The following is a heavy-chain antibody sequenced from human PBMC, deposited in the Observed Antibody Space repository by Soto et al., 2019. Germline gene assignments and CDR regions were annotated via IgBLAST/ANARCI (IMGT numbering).Heavy chain of an antibody. J-gene: IGHJ4*01. D-gene: IGHD3-22*01. V-gene: IGHV3-23*01. CDR2: ISGSGGST. Sequence: GGSLRLFCAASGFTFSSYAMSWVRQAPGKGLEWVSAISGSGGSTYYADSVKGRFTISRDNSKNTLYLQMNSLRAEDTAVYYCTTDSYITIVIVRFDYWGHGTLVTVSS. CDR1: GFTFSSYA. CDR3: TTDSYITIVIVRFDY.